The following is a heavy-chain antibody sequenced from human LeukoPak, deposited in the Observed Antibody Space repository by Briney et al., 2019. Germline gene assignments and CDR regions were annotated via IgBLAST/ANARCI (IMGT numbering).Heavy chain of an antibody. CDR2: ISAYNGNT. CDR1: GYTFTSYG. D-gene: IGHD5-18*01. CDR3: ARDRSTAMVITYYYYMDV. V-gene: IGHV1-18*01. J-gene: IGHJ6*03. Sequence: GASVKVSCKASGYTFTSYGISWVRQAPGQGLEWMGWISAYNGNTNYAQKLQGRVTMTTDTSTSTAYMELRSLRSDDTAVYYCARDRSTAMVITYYYYMDVWGKGTTVTVSS.